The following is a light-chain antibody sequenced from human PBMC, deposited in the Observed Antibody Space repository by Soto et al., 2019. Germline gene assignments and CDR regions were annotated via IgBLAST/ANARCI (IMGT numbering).Light chain of an antibody. Sequence: DIVMTQSPDSLAVSLGERATINCKSSQSVLYSSNNKNYLAWYQQKPGQPPKLLIYWASTRESGVPDRFSGSGSGTDFTLTISILQAEDVAVYYCQQYYRTPPLFGPGTKVDIK. J-gene: IGKJ3*01. CDR1: QSVLYSSNNKNY. V-gene: IGKV4-1*01. CDR3: QQYYRTPPL. CDR2: WAS.